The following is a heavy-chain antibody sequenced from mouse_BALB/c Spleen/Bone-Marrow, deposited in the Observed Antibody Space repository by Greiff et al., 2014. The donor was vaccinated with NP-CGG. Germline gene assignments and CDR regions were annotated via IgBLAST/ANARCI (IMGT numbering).Heavy chain of an antibody. Sequence: EVQLQESGPGLVKPSQTVSLTCTVTGISITTGNYRWSWIRQFPGNKLEWIGYIYYSGTITYNPSLTSRTTITRDTSKNQFFLEMNSLTAEGTATYYCARGAMITTGYFDYWGQGTTLTVSS. CDR2: IYYSGTI. D-gene: IGHD2-4*01. J-gene: IGHJ2*01. CDR3: ARGAMITTGYFDY. CDR1: GISITTGNYR. V-gene: IGHV3-5*02.